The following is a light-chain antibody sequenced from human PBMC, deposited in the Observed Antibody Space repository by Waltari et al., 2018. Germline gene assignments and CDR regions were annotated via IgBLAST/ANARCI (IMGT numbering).Light chain of an antibody. CDR2: YAS. CDR1: QSVSSY. V-gene: IGKV3-11*01. J-gene: IGKJ4*01. CDR3: QQRSNWPPLT. Sequence: EIVLTQSPATLSLSPGERATLSCRASQSVSSYLAWYPQKPGQAPRVLLYYASDRATGSAARCSGSVSGTDFTLTISSLEPEDFAVYYCQQRSNWPPLTFGGGTKVEIK.